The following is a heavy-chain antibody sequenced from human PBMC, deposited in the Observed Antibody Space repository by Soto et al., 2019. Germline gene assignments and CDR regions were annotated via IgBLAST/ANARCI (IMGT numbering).Heavy chain of an antibody. D-gene: IGHD2-15*01. CDR3: AKAQYCSGGSCYGWGDAFDI. J-gene: IGHJ3*02. Sequence: EVPLLESGGGLVQPGGSLRLSCAASGFTFSNYAMNWVRQAPGKGLAWVSAISDSSGRTYYADSVKGRFTVSRDNSKNTLYLQMNSLRAEDTAVYYCAKAQYCSGGSCYGWGDAFDIWGQGTMVTVSS. CDR2: ISDSSGRT. CDR1: GFTFSNYA. V-gene: IGHV3-23*01.